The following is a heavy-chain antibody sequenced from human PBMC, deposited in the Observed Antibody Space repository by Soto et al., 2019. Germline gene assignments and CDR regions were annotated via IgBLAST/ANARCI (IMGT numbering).Heavy chain of an antibody. CDR3: ATGGFCSGGSCPGDLFSCYGMNG. CDR1: GFSLNNYG. J-gene: IGHJ6*02. V-gene: IGHV3-30*03. CDR2: ISNNGSNS. Sequence: QVQLVESGGGVVQPGTSLRLSCAASGFSLNNYGMNWVRQAPGKGLEWVAVISNNGSNSYYADSVRGRFTISRDNSKNTLHLQMNSLRPADTAVYYCATGGFCSGGSCPGDLFSCYGMNGWGQGTTVNVSS. D-gene: IGHD2-15*01.